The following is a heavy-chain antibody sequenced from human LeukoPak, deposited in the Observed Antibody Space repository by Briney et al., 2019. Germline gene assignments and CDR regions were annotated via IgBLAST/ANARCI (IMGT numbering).Heavy chain of an antibody. CDR1: GFTFSSYW. J-gene: IGHJ4*02. V-gene: IGHV3-7*03. D-gene: IGHD3-10*01. Sequence: GGSLRLSCAASGFTFSSYWMNWVRQAPGKGLEWVANIKQDGSEKYYVYSVKGRFTISRDSAKNSLYLQMNSLRAEDTAVYYCARDFYLYGSGSYPSFDYWGQGTLVTVSS. CDR2: IKQDGSEK. CDR3: ARDFYLYGSGSYPSFDY.